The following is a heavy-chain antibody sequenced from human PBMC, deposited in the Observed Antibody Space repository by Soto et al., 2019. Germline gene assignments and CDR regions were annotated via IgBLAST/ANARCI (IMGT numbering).Heavy chain of an antibody. J-gene: IGHJ6*02. D-gene: IGHD3-22*01. CDR3: ARGWGYFDSSGFPYLYAMDV. CDR2: IKEDGSEK. V-gene: IGHV3-7*01. CDR1: GFTFSTYW. Sequence: GGSLRLSCAASGFTFSTYWMSWVRQAPGKGLEWVANIKEDGSEKYYEDSVEGRFTISRDNAKNSLYLQMTSLRAEDTALYYCARGWGYFDSSGFPYLYAMDVWGQGTTVTVSS.